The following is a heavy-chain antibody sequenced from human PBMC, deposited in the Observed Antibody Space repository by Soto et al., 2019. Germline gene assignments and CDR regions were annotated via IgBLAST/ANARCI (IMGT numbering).Heavy chain of an antibody. CDR3: VRDSLMRTS. CDR2: ISSGSSYI. Sequence: EVQLVESGGGLVKPGGSLRLSCAGSGFTFSSYMMNWVRQAPGKGLEWVASISSGSSYIYYAVALKGRFTISRDDAKRSVYLQMSSLRDEDTAVYYCVRDSLMRTSWGQGARVTVAS. J-gene: IGHJ5*02. V-gene: IGHV3-21*01. CDR1: GFTFSSYM.